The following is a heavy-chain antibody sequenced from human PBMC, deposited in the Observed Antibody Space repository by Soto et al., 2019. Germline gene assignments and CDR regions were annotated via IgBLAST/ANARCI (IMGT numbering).Heavy chain of an antibody. CDR2: IYYTGIT. J-gene: IGHJ5*02. Sequence: QLQLQESGPGLVKPSETLSLTCTVSGGPIKTSSFYWGWIRQLPGKGLEWIGSIYYTGITYFNPSLESRVTISVDASKNQFSLRLTSMTAADTAVYFCARPKTGLSPTDWFDPWGQGTLVTVSS. CDR1: GGPIKTSSFY. V-gene: IGHV4-39*01. CDR3: ARPKTGLSPTDWFDP. D-gene: IGHD3-9*01.